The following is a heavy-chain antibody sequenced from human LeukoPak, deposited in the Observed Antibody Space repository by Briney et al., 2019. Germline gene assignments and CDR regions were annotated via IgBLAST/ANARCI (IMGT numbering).Heavy chain of an antibody. CDR2: INPNSGGT. J-gene: IGHJ6*03. D-gene: IGHD5-18*01. CDR1: GYTFTGYY. V-gene: IGHV1-2*02. CDR3: ASGPQFGDTAMANYYYYYMDV. Sequence: ASVKVSCKASGYTFTGYYMHWVRQAPGQGLEWMGWINPNSGGTNYAQKFQGRVTMTRDTSISTAYMELSRLRSDDTAVYYCASGPQFGDTAMANYYYYYMDVWGKGTTVTVSS.